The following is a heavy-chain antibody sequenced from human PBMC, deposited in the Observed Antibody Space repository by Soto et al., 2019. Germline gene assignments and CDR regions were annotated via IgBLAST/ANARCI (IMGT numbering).Heavy chain of an antibody. J-gene: IGHJ6*02. CDR2: ISYDGSNK. CDR1: GITFSSYG. Sequence: PVGSLRLSCAASGITFSSYGMHWVRQAPGKGLEWVAVISYDGSNKYYADSVKGRFTISRDNSKNTLYLQMNSLRAEDTAVYYCAKSLEGDVWGQGTTVTVSS. CDR3: AKSLEGDV. V-gene: IGHV3-30*18.